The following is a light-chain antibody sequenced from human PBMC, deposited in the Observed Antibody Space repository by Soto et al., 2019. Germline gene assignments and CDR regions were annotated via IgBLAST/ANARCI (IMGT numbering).Light chain of an antibody. CDR3: HGWDSSRDVV. CDR2: YDT. Sequence: SYELTQPPSVSVAPGKTARLTFGGSDIGVRSVHWYQQKPGQAPVLVIYYDTTRPQSTPERFSGSNSGDTATLTISRVEDWYEADYYCHGWDSSRDVVFGGGTKLTVL. CDR1: DIGVRS. J-gene: IGLJ3*02. V-gene: IGLV3-21*04.